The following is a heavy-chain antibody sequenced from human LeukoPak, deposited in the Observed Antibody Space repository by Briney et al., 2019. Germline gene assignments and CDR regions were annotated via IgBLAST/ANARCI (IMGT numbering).Heavy chain of an antibody. CDR3: ARGGYCSSTSCSFDI. D-gene: IGHD2-2*01. J-gene: IGHJ3*02. V-gene: IGHV4-4*02. CDR1: GGSISSSNW. Sequence: SGTLSLTCAVSGGSISSSNWWSWARQPPGQGLEWIGEIYHSGSTNYNPSLKSRVTISVDKSKNQFSLKLSSVTAADTAVYYCARGGYCSSTSCSFDIWGQGTMVTVSS. CDR2: IYHSGST.